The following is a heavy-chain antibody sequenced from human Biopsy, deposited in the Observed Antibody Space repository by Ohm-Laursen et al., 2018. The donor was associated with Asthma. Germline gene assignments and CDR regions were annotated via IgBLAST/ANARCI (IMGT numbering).Heavy chain of an antibody. D-gene: IGHD2-21*02. CDR3: ARGVDRVTGLLDHFDS. CDR1: GGSINNFY. CDR2: VYYSGST. J-gene: IGHJ4*02. Sequence: SDTLSFTCTVSGGSINNFYWSWIRQPPGKGLESIGHVYYSGSTNYNPSLKSRVTISIDASKNQFFLKLTSVTAADTAVYYCARGVDRVTGLLDHFDSWGQGTLVTVSS. V-gene: IGHV4-59*07.